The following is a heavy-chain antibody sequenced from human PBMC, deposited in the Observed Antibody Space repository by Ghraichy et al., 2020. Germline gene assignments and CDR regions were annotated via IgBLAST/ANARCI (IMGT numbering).Heavy chain of an antibody. CDR2: ISGSGGST. CDR3: AKGADGYSGYELLIYYYYYMDV. Sequence: GSLRLSCAASGFTFSSYPMSWVRQAPGKGLEWVSDISGSGGSTYYADSVKGRFTISRDNSKNTLYLQMNSLRAEDTAVYYCAKGADGYSGYELLIYYYYYMDVWGKGTTVTVSS. J-gene: IGHJ6*03. D-gene: IGHD5-12*01. CDR1: GFTFSSYP. V-gene: IGHV3-23*01.